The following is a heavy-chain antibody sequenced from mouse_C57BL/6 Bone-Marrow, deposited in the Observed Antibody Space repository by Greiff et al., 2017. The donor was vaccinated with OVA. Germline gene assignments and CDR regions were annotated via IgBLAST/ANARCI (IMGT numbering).Heavy chain of an antibody. CDR2: IHPNSGST. J-gene: IGHJ4*01. V-gene: IGHV1-64*01. CDR3: AYGNGGVYYAMDY. CDR1: GYTFTSYW. D-gene: IGHD2-1*01. Sequence: QVQLQQPGAELVKPGASVKLSCKASGYTFTSYWMHWVKQRPGQGLEWIGLIHPNSGSTNYNETFKSKATLTVDKSSSTAYMQLSSLTSEDCAVDYSAYGNGGVYYAMDYWGQGTSVTVSS.